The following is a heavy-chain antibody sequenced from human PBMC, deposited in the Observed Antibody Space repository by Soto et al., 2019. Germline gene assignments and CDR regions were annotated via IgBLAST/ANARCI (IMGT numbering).Heavy chain of an antibody. CDR2: ITVYSGTT. J-gene: IGHJ3*01. CDR1: GYTFTNYG. V-gene: IGHV1-18*04. CDR3: ARPQRGDDVKNACDL. D-gene: IGHD2-21*02. Sequence: ASVKVSCKASGYTFTNYGLSWVRQAPGQGLEWMGWITVYSGTTDHVQKFRGRVSMTTDTSTNTAYMELASLRSDDTAVYYCARPQRGDDVKNACDLWGQGTMVTVS.